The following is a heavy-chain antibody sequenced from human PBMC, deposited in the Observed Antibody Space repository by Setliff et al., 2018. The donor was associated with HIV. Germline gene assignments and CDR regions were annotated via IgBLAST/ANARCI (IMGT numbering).Heavy chain of an antibody. J-gene: IGHJ3*02. Sequence: PSETLSLTCTVSGGSISYYYWSWIRQPPGKGLEWIGYVYYSGSTNYNPSLKSRVTMSVDTSKNQFSLKLSSVTAADTAVYYCAREGTWNYYDTSGGPDAFDIWGQGTMVTVS. V-gene: IGHV4-59*12. CDR3: AREGTWNYYDTSGGPDAFDI. CDR1: GGSISYYY. D-gene: IGHD3-22*01. CDR2: VYYSGST.